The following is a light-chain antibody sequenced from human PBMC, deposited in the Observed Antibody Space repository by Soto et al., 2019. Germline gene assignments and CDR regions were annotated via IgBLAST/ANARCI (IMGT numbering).Light chain of an antibody. CDR1: SSNIGAGYA. V-gene: IGLV1-40*01. J-gene: IGLJ3*02. CDR2: GNS. CDR3: QSYDSSLSAWV. Sequence: QSVLTQPPSVSGAPGQRVTISCTGSSSNIGAGYAVHWYQQLPGTAPKVLIYGNSNRPSGVPDRFSGSKSGTSASLAITGILAEDEADYYCQSYDSSLSAWVFGGGTKLTVL.